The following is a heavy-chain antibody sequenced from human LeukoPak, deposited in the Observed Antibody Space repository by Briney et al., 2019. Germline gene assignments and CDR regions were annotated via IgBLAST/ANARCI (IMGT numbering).Heavy chain of an antibody. J-gene: IGHJ4*02. D-gene: IGHD6-19*01. CDR2: IRSKAYGGTT. V-gene: IGHV3-49*04. CDR1: GFTFGDYA. CDR3: TRVDSSGGY. Sequence: GGSLRLSCTASGFTFGDYAMSWVRQAPGKGLEWVGFIRSKAYGGTTEYAASVKGRFTISRDDSKSIAYLQMISLKTEDTAVYYCTRVDSSGGYWGQGTLVTVSS.